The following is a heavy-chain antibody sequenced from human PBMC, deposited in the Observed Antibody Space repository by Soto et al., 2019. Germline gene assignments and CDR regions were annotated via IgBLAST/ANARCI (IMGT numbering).Heavy chain of an antibody. Sequence: PXGSLRLSCSAAGFTFSDNCMSWIRQAPGKGLEWVSYISSSGSIIYYADSVKGRFTISRDNAKNSLYLQMNSLRAEDTAVYYCARDLGYYESDGYFDHWGQGALVTVSS. D-gene: IGHD3-22*01. CDR1: GFTFSDNC. J-gene: IGHJ4*02. CDR3: ARDLGYYESDGYFDH. CDR2: ISSSGSII. V-gene: IGHV3-11*01.